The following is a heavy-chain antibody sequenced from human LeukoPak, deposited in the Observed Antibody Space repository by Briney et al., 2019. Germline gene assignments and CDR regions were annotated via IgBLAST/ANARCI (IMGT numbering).Heavy chain of an antibody. V-gene: IGHV4-39*07. CDR3: AREVYDSSGYYYEGCAFDI. CDR1: STNY. J-gene: IGHJ3*02. D-gene: IGHD3-22*01. Sequence: STNYMTWVRQAPGKGLEWIGSIYYSGSTYYNPSLKSRVTISVDTSKNQFSLKLSSVTAADTAVYYCAREVYDSSGYYYEGCAFDIWGQGTMVTVSS. CDR2: IYYSGST.